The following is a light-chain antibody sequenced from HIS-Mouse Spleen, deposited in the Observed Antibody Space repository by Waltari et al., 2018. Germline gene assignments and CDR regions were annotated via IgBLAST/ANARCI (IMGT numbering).Light chain of an antibody. V-gene: IGLV3-10*01. Sequence: SYELTQPPSVPVSPGQTARITCSDDALPKKQAYWYQQKSGQAPVLVIYEDSKRPSGIPERFSGSSSGTMATLTISGDQVEDEADYYCYSTDSSGNHRVFGGGTKLTVL. J-gene: IGLJ2*01. CDR1: ALPKKQ. CDR2: EDS. CDR3: YSTDSSGNHRV.